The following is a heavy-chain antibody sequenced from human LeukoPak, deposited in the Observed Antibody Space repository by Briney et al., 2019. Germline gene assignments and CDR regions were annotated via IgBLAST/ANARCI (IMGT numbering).Heavy chain of an antibody. CDR3: ARPRRYDFWSGYSD. J-gene: IGHJ4*01. CDR2: INHGGDT. D-gene: IGHD3-3*01. V-gene: IGHV4-34*01. CDR1: NGSFSNFY. Sequence: PSETLSLTCAVYNGSFSNFYWSWIRQAPGKGLEWIGEINHGGDTNYNPSLKSRVTISVDTSKNQFFLKLTSMTAADTAVYYCARPRRYDFWSGYSDWGHGILVTVSS.